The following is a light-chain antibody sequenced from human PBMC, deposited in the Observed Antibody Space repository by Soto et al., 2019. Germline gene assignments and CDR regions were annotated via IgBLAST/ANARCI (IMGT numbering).Light chain of an antibody. CDR3: QQYGGSPMHT. CDR2: GAS. Sequence: EIVLTQSPGTLSLSPGERATLSCRASQSVSSSYLAWYQQKPGQAPRLLIYGASSRATGIPDRFSGSGSGTDFTLTISRLGPEDFAVYYCQQYGGSPMHTFGQGTKLEIK. CDR1: QSVSSSY. J-gene: IGKJ2*01. V-gene: IGKV3-20*01.